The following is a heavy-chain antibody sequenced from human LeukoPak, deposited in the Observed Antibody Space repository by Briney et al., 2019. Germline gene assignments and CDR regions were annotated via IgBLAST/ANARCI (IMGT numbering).Heavy chain of an antibody. J-gene: IGHJ4*02. V-gene: IGHV3-23*01. CDR2: ISGSGGST. D-gene: IGHD3-22*01. CDR3: AKDDRLANYYDSSGYPLPSYYLDY. Sequence: GGSLRLSCVASGFTFSSYWLTWVRHAPGKGLVRVSAISGSGGSTYYADSVKGRFTISRDNSKNTLYLQMNSLRAEDTAVYYCAKDDRLANYYDSSGYPLPSYYLDYWGQGTLVTVSS. CDR1: GFTFSSYW.